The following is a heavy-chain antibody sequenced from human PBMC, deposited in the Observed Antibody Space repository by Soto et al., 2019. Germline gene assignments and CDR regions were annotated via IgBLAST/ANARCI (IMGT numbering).Heavy chain of an antibody. Sequence: ASVKVSCKASGYTFTSYGISWVRQAPGQGLEWMGWISAYNGNTNYAQKLQGRATMTTDTSTSTAYMELRSLRSDDTAVYYCAREPALSGSYYYYYYGMDVWGQGTTVTVSS. CDR3: AREPALSGSYYYYYYGMDV. CDR2: ISAYNGNT. J-gene: IGHJ6*02. D-gene: IGHD1-26*01. V-gene: IGHV1-18*04. CDR1: GYTFTSYG.